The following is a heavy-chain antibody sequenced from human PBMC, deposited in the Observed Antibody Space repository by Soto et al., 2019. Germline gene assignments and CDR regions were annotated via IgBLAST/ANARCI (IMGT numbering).Heavy chain of an antibody. CDR2: IYYSGST. CDR3: ARRWGAAVDY. D-gene: IGHD1-26*01. J-gene: IGHJ4*02. CDR1: GGSISSYY. V-gene: IGHV4-59*08. Sequence: QVQLQESGPGLVKPSETLSLTCTVSGGSISSYYWSWIRQPPGKGLEWIGYIYYSGSTNYNPSLKGRVTISVSTSKNQFPLKLSSVTAADTAVYYCARRWGAAVDYWGQGTLVTVSS.